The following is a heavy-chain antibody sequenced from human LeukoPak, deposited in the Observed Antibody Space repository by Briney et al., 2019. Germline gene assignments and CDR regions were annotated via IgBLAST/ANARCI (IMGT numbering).Heavy chain of an antibody. V-gene: IGHV3-30*04. J-gene: IGHJ6*02. Sequence: PGRSLRLSCAASGFTFSSYAMHWVRQAPGKGLEWVAVISYDGSNKYYADSVKGRFTISRDNSKNTLYLQMNSLRAEDTAVYYCAKDPYARGYQLLPDGYYYYGMDVWGQGTTVTVSS. CDR2: ISYDGSNK. CDR3: AKDPYARGYQLLPDGYYYYGMDV. CDR1: GFTFSSYA. D-gene: IGHD2-2*01.